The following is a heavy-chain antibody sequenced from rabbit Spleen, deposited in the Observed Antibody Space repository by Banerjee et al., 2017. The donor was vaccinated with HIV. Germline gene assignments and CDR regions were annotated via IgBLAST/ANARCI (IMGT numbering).Heavy chain of an antibody. D-gene: IGHD2-1*01. V-gene: IGHV1S45*01. CDR2: IFAGSSDST. Sequence: QEQLVESGGGLVQPEGSLTLTCTASGFTISSSYWICWVRQAPGKGPEWIACIFAGSSDSTNYASWVNGRFTIASDNAQNTVTLQMTSLTAADTATYFCARGPSVNGRATTTRLDLWGQGTLVTVS. CDR1: GFTISSSYW. J-gene: IGHJ3*01. CDR3: ARGPSVNGRATTTRLDL.